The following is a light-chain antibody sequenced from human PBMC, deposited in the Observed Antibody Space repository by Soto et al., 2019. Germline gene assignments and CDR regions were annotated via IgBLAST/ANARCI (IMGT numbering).Light chain of an antibody. CDR2: GAF. Sequence: EIVLTQSPGTLSLSPGERATLSCRASQSISSNYLAWYQQKPGQAPRLLIYGAFSRAVGIPDNFSGSGSGTDFTLNIYRLEPEDFAVYYCQQYGTSPWTFGQGTKVEIK. V-gene: IGKV3-20*01. J-gene: IGKJ1*01. CDR3: QQYGTSPWT. CDR1: QSISSNY.